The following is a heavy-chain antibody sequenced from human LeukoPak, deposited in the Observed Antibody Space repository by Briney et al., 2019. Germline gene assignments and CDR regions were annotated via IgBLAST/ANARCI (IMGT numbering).Heavy chain of an antibody. Sequence: SGGSLRLSCAASGFTFSSYAMSWVRQAPGKGLEWVSAISGGGGSTYYADSVKGRFTISRDNSKNTLYLQMNSLRAEDTAIYYCAREGRHYYDSSGYWGSFDYWGQGTLVTVSS. CDR1: GFTFSSYA. J-gene: IGHJ4*02. D-gene: IGHD3-22*01. CDR2: ISGGGGST. V-gene: IGHV3-23*01. CDR3: AREGRHYYDSSGYWGSFDY.